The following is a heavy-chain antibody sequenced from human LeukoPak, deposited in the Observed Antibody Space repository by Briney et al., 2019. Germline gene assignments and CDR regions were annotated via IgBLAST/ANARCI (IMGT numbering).Heavy chain of an antibody. CDR2: ITPTSSYI. Sequence: PGGSLRLSCAASGLTFSSYSFNWVRQAPGKGLEWVSSITPTSSYIYYADSVKGLFTISRDNAKNSLYLQMNSLRAEDTAVYYCARLRRNNDNSGYYYYYDYWGQGTLVTVSS. D-gene: IGHD3-22*01. J-gene: IGHJ4*02. CDR3: ARLRRNNDNSGYYYYYDY. V-gene: IGHV3-21*01. CDR1: GLTFSSYS.